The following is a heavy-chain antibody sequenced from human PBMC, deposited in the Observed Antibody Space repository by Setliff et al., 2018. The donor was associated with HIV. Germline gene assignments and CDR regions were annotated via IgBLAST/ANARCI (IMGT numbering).Heavy chain of an antibody. D-gene: IGHD2-2*01. V-gene: IGHV4-59*05. CDR3: AKGLGGYCSSVSCYEADH. Sequence: SETLSLTCTVSGDSIRSYYWSWIRQPAGKGLEWIGSIYYSGSTYYNPSLKSRVTISVDTSKNQFSLKLSSVTAADTAVYYCAKGLGGYCSSVSCYEADHWGQGTLVTVSS. J-gene: IGHJ5*02. CDR1: GDSIRSYY. CDR2: IYYSGST.